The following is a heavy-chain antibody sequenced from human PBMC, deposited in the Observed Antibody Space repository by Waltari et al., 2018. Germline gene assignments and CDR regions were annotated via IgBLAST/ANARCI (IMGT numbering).Heavy chain of an antibody. Sequence: QVQLVQSGAEVKKPGASVKVYCQVSGYTLTELSLHVVRHAHRTGLEWLGGFDPEDGETIYAQKFQGRVTMTEDTSTDTAYMELSSLRSEDTAVYYCATPAYDSSGYYDYYFDYWGQGTLVTVSS. CDR2: FDPEDGET. J-gene: IGHJ4*02. CDR1: GYTLTELS. CDR3: ATPAYDSSGYYDYYFDY. D-gene: IGHD3-22*01. V-gene: IGHV1-24*01.